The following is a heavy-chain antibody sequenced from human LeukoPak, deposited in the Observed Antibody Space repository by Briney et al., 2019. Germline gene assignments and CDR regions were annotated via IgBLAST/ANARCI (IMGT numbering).Heavy chain of an antibody. CDR1: GFSFSTYW. V-gene: IGHV3-7*01. Sequence: GGSLRLSCAASGFSFSTYWMNWVRQPPGKGLEWVANIMRDGSEKYYVDSVKGRFTFSRDNAKNSLYLQMNSLRAEDTAVYYCARDPSRGYSYGYADYWGQGSLVIVSS. D-gene: IGHD5-18*01. J-gene: IGHJ4*02. CDR2: IMRDGSEK. CDR3: ARDPSRGYSYGYADY.